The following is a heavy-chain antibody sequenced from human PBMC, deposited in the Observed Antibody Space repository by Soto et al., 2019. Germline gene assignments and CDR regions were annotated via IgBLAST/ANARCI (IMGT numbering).Heavy chain of an antibody. J-gene: IGHJ4*02. Sequence: QVQLVQSEAEVKKPGASVKVSSKASGYNFNTYGITWVRQAPGQGLEWMGWISVNSGTTNYAQKIQGRVTMTTDTSSCTAFMELGSLISDDTVVYYCARNDTRGHYSDYWGQGTLVTVSS. V-gene: IGHV1-18*01. CDR3: ARNDTRGHYSDY. CDR2: ISVNSGTT. CDR1: GYNFNTYG. D-gene: IGHD3-22*01.